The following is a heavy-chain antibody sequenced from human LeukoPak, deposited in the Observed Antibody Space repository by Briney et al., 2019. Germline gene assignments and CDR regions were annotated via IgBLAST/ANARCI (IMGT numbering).Heavy chain of an antibody. J-gene: IGHJ4*02. CDR2: IWYDGSNK. CDR1: GFTFSSYG. Sequence: GGSLRLSCAASGFTFSSYGMHWVRQAPGKGLEWVAVIWYDGSNKYYADSVKGRFTISRDNSKNTLYLQMNSLRAEDTAVYYCARQRFLEWLFGGSGSWGYFDYWGQGTLVTVSS. CDR3: ARQRFLEWLFGGSGSWGYFDY. V-gene: IGHV3-33*01. D-gene: IGHD3-3*01.